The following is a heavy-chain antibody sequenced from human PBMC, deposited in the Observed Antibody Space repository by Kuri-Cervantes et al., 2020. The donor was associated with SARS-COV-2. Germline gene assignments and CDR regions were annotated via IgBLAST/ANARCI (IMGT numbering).Heavy chain of an antibody. V-gene: IGHV4-59*12. CDR3: AREYRGFHGMDV. Sequence: SETLSLTCTVSGGSISSYYWSWIRQPPGKGLEWVGYIYYSGSTNYNPSLKSRVTISVDTSKNQFSLKLSSVTAADTAVYYCAREYRGFHGMDVWGQGTTVTVSS. J-gene: IGHJ6*02. CDR1: GGSISSYY. D-gene: IGHD1-14*01. CDR2: IYYSGST.